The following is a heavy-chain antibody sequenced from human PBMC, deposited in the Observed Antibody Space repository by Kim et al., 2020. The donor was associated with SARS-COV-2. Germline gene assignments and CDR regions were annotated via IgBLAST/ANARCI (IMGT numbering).Heavy chain of an antibody. Sequence: GRFTISRDDSKSIAYLQMNSLKTEDTAVYYCTRVRCSSTSCYRENYYFDYWGQGTLVTVSS. D-gene: IGHD2-2*01. CDR3: TRVRCSSTSCYRENYYFDY. J-gene: IGHJ4*02. V-gene: IGHV3-49*02.